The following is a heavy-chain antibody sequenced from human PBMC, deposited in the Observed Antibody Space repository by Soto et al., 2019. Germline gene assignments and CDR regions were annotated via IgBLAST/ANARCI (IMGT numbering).Heavy chain of an antibody. V-gene: IGHV3-9*01. D-gene: IGHD6-19*01. CDR1: GFTFDDYA. CDR2: ISWNSGSI. J-gene: IGHJ3*02. Sequence: PGGSLRLSCAASGFTFDDYAMHWVRQAPGKGLEWVSGISWNSGSIGYADSVKGRFTISRDNAKNSLYLQMNSLRAEDTALYYCAKDITPWALLPRKAVATAFDIWGQGTMVTVSS. CDR3: AKDITPWALLPRKAVATAFDI.